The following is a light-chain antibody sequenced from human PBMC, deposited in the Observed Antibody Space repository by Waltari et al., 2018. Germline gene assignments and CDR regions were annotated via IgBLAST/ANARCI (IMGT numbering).Light chain of an antibody. J-gene: IGKJ1*01. CDR3: QQRSDWPPG. CDR1: QSVTSY. Sequence: EIVLTQSPATLSLSPGEIATLSCRASQSVTSYLAWDPQKPGQAPRLLIYDASTRATGIPARFSGSGSGTDFTLTISSLEPEDFAVYYCQQRSDWPPGFGQGTKVEIK. V-gene: IGKV3-11*01. CDR2: DAS.